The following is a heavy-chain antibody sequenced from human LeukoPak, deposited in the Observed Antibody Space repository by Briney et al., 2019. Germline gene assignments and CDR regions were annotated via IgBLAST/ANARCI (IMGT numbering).Heavy chain of an antibody. J-gene: IGHJ4*02. CDR3: ARDHDYNNHDLDF. V-gene: IGHV3-30*04. Sequence: PGGSLRLSCAASGFTFSNFAMHWVRQAPGKGLECVATISYDGTNNYYADSVKGRFTISRDNSKNTLYLQMNSLRPEDTALYYCARDHDYNNHDLDFWGQGTLVTVSS. CDR2: ISYDGTNN. D-gene: IGHD4-11*01. CDR1: GFTFSNFA.